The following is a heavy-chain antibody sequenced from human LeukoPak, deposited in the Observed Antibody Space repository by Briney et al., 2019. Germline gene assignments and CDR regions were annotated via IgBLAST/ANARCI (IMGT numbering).Heavy chain of an antibody. J-gene: IGHJ4*02. V-gene: IGHV1-69*05. CDR3: ARDGYSYGNTFDY. CDR1: RGTFSSYA. CDR2: IIPIFGTA. D-gene: IGHD5-18*01. Sequence: SVKVTCKGSRGTFSSYAMSWVRQAPGQGLEWMGRIIPIFGTANYAQKFQGRVTITTDESTSTAYMELSSLRSEDTAVYYCARDGYSYGNTFDYWGQGTLVTVSA.